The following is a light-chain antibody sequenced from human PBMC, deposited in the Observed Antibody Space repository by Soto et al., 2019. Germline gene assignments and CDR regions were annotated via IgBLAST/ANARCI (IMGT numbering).Light chain of an antibody. J-gene: IGKJ1*01. CDR3: QHYNSYSEA. CDR1: ESISSA. V-gene: IGKV1-5*03. CDR2: KAS. Sequence: IQRTQSHSTLSASVGDRVPITCRASESISSALAWYQQNPGKAPKLLIYKASTLTSGVPSRFSGSGAGTEFTLTISSLQHDDFATYYCQHYNSYSEAFGQGTKVDI.